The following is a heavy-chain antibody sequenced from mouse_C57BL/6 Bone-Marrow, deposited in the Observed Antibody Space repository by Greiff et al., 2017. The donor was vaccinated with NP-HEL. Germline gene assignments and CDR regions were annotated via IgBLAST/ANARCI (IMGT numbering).Heavy chain of an antibody. CDR1: GYTFTSYW. J-gene: IGHJ2*01. V-gene: IGHV1-55*01. Sequence: QVQLQQPGAELVKPGASVKMSCKASGYTFTSYWITWVKQRPGQGLEWIGDIYPGSGSTNYNEKFKSKATLTVDTSSSTAYMELRSLTSEDTAVYYCARRKAGRNSYFDYWGQGTTLTVSS. CDR3: ARRKAGRNSYFDY. CDR2: IYPGSGST.